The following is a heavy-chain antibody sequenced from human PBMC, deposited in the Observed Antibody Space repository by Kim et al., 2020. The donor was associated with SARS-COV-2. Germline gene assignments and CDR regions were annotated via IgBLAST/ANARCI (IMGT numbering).Heavy chain of an antibody. CDR3: ARARAGVVPAPILVIGPHYVFLIIDV. CDR1: GGSFSYYY. D-gene: IGHD2-2*02. Sequence: SETLSLTCGVYGGSFSYYYWSWIRQPPGKGLEWIGEINHSGSINCNPSLKSRVTISVDTSKNQFSLKLSSVTAADTAFYYCARARAGVVPAPILVIGPHYVFLIIDVWGKGHTVTVSS. CDR2: INHSGSI. J-gene: IGHJ6*04. V-gene: IGHV4-34*01.